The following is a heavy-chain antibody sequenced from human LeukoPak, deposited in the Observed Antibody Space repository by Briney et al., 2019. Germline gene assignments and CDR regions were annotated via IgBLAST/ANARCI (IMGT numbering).Heavy chain of an antibody. V-gene: IGHV3-23*01. CDR1: GFTFSSYA. Sequence: GGSLRLSCAASGFTFSSYALSWVRQAPGKGLEWVSAITGSGGSTYYADSVKGRFTISRDNSKNTLYLQMNRLRAEDTAVYYCAKVPLIAAPKHFDYWGQGTLVTVSS. D-gene: IGHD6-13*01. J-gene: IGHJ4*02. CDR2: ITGSGGST. CDR3: AKVPLIAAPKHFDY.